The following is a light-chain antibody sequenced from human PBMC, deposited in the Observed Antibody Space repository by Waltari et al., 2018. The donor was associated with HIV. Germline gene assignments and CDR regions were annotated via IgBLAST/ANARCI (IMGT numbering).Light chain of an antibody. J-gene: IGLJ2*01. CDR2: EGT. CDR3: SSYAGSPDWI. CDR1: ASNLGTYKL. Sequence: QSTLTQPASVSGSPGQSITISCTGTASNLGTYKLLSWFQQVPDKAPKLIMYEGTKRPSGISSRFSASKFDNTASLTISGLQVEDEATDFCSSYAGSPDWIFGGGTKVTVL. V-gene: IGLV2-23*01.